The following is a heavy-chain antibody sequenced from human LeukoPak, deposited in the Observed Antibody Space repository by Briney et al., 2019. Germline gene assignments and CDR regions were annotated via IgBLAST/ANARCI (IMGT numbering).Heavy chain of an antibody. CDR3: ARAPVSGSYYGTDY. CDR1: GGSISSYY. Sequence: PSETLSLTCTVSGGSISSYYWSWIRQPPGKGLEWIGYIYYSGSTNYNPSLKSRVTISVDTSKNQFSLKLSSVTAADTAVYYCARAPVSGSYYGTDYWGQGTLVTVSS. CDR2: IYYSGST. J-gene: IGHJ4*02. V-gene: IGHV4-59*01. D-gene: IGHD1-26*01.